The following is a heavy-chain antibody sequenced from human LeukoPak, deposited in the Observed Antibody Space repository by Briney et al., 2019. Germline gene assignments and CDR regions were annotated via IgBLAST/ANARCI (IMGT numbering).Heavy chain of an antibody. CDR3: TRVGYIDEGIDY. J-gene: IGHJ4*02. D-gene: IGHD5-24*01. V-gene: IGHV3-7*04. CDR1: GFPFSSYW. Sequence: GGSLRLSCVASGFPFSSYWMTWVRHAPGKGLEWVANIKQDGSKKSYVDSVKGRFTISRDNAKNSLYLQMNSLRAEDTAIYYCTRVGYIDEGIDYWGQGTLVTVSS. CDR2: IKQDGSKK.